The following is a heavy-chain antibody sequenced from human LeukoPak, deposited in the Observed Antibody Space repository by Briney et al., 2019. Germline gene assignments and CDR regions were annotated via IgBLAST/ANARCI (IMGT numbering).Heavy chain of an antibody. V-gene: IGHV3-30*03. J-gene: IGHJ2*01. CDR3: ARDTCGCGSGWHLYWYFDL. CDR2: ISYDGINK. CDR1: GFTFRNYG. D-gene: IGHD6-19*01. Sequence: GGSLRLSCAASGFTFRNYGMHWVRQTPGKGLERVAIISYDGINKDYADSVKGRFTISRDNSKNTLYLQMDSLRAEDMAVYYCARDTCGCGSGWHLYWYFDLWGRGTLVTVSS.